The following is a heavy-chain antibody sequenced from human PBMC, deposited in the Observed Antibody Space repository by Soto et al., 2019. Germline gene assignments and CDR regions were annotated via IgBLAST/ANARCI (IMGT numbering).Heavy chain of an antibody. CDR2: IIPFFKAT. CDR1: GGTFTSHA. D-gene: IGHD3-16*01. Sequence: QVQLVQSGAEVKMPGSSVQVSCKASGGTFTSHAISWVRQAPGQGLEWMGVIIPFFKATNYAQKFKGRVTNTADDSMSTAYMDMYSLKSEDTAVYYCAGDVTVNYYDSTYYYYAMDVWGQGTTVTVSS. V-gene: IGHV1-69*01. J-gene: IGHJ6*02. CDR3: AGDVTVNYYDSTYYYYAMDV.